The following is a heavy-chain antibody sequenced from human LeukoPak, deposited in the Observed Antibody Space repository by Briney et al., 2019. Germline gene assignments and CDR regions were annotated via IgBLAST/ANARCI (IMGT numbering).Heavy chain of an antibody. V-gene: IGHV3-66*01. CDR1: GFNVSSNY. CDR2: IYSGNNT. D-gene: IGHD2/OR15-2a*01. CDR3: ARATRSIYYYSMDV. J-gene: IGHJ6*02. Sequence: GGSLRLSCAASGFNVSSNYMSWVRQAPGKGLEWVSVIYSGNNTYSADSVKGRFTISRDNSKNTLYLKMNSLRAEDTAVYYCARATRSIYYYSMDVWGQGTTVTVSS.